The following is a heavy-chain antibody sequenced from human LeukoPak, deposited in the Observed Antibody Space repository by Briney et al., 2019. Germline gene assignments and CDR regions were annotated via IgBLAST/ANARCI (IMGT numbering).Heavy chain of an antibody. V-gene: IGHV4-39*01. D-gene: IGHD3-3*01. Sequence: SETLSLTCTVSGGSISSSSYYWGWIRQPPGKGLEWIGSIYYSGSTYYNSSLKSRVTISVDTSKNQFSLKLSSVTAADTAVYYCARHPYYDFWSGYSHNWFDPWGQGTLVTVSS. CDR3: ARHPYYDFWSGYSHNWFDP. J-gene: IGHJ5*02. CDR2: IYYSGST. CDR1: GGSISSSSYY.